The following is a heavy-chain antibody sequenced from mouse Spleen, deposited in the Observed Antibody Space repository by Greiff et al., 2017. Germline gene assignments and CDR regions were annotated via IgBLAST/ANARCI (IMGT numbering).Heavy chain of an antibody. J-gene: IGHJ4*01. CDR3: ARQGAFRLSMDY. CDR2: INSNGGST. V-gene: IGHV5-6-2*01. D-gene: IGHD3-1*01. CDR1: GFTFSSYA. Sequence: EVKLVESGGGLVKPGGSLKLSCAASGFTFSSYAMSWVRQTPEKRLEWVAAINSNGGSTYYPDTVKDRFTISRDNAKNTLYLQMSSLRSEDTALYYCARQGAFRLSMDYWGQGTSVTVSS.